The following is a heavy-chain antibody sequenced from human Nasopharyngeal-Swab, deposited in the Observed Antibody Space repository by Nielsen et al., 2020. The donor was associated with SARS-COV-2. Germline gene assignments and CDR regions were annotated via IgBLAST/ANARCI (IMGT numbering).Heavy chain of an antibody. CDR1: GFTFSSYS. J-gene: IGHJ4*02. CDR2: ISSSSSI. Sequence: GGSLRLSCAASGFTFSSYSMNWVRQAPGKGLEWVSSISSSSSIYYADSVKGRFTISRDNAKNSLYLQMNSLRAEDTAVYYCARDDGQWLNPVYYFDYWGQGTLVTVSS. V-gene: IGHV3-21*01. D-gene: IGHD6-19*01. CDR3: ARDDGQWLNPVYYFDY.